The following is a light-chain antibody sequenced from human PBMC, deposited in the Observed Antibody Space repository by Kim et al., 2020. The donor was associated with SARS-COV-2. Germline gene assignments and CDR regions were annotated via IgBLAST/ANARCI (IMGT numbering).Light chain of an antibody. Sequence: EIVLTQSPATLSLSPGERATLSCRASQSVSSYLAWYQQKPGQTPRLLIYDASNRATGIPARFSGSGSGTDFTLTISSLEPEDFAVYYCQQRRNWPPTFGGGTKVDIK. J-gene: IGKJ4*02. V-gene: IGKV3-11*01. CDR3: QQRRNWPPT. CDR1: QSVSSY. CDR2: DAS.